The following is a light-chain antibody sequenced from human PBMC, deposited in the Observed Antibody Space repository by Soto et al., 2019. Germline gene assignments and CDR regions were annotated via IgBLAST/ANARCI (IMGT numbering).Light chain of an antibody. Sequence: QSVLTQPPSVSGAPGQRVTISCIGSSSKIGAGYDVHWYQQLPGTAPKLLIYGNSNRPSGVPDRFSGSKSGTSASLAITGLQAEDEADYYCQSYDSSLGVVFGGGTKLTV. CDR3: QSYDSSLGVV. J-gene: IGLJ2*01. CDR1: SSKIGAGYD. V-gene: IGLV1-40*01. CDR2: GNS.